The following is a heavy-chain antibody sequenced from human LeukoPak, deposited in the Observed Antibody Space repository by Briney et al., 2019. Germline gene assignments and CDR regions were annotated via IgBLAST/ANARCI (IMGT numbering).Heavy chain of an antibody. D-gene: IGHD1-26*01. Sequence: ASVKVSCKASGYTFTGYYMHWVRQAPGQGLEWMGWINPNSGGTNYAQKFQGRVTITRTTSIGTAYMELSSLRSEDTAVYYCARGLVGATAYFQHWGQGTLVTVSS. CDR3: ARGLVGATAYFQH. J-gene: IGHJ1*01. CDR1: GYTFTGYY. V-gene: IGHV1-2*02. CDR2: INPNSGGT.